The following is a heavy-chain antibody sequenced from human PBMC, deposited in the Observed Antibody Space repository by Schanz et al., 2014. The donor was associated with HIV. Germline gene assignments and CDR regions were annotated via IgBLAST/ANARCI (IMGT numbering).Heavy chain of an antibody. Sequence: EVQLLESGGGLVQPGESLRLSCAVSGFRFSSHAMTWVRQAPGKGLEWVSGISISGETTYYADSVKGRFTISRDNSKNTLYLQMNSLRAEDTAVHYCAKGQRGMVRGDIDHWGQGTLVTVSP. CDR2: ISISGETT. J-gene: IGHJ4*02. D-gene: IGHD3-10*01. CDR3: AKGQRGMVRGDIDH. CDR1: GFRFSSHA. V-gene: IGHV3-23*01.